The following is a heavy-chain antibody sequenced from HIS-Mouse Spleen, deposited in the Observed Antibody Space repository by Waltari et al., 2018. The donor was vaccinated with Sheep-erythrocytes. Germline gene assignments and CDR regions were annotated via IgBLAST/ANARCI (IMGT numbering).Heavy chain of an antibody. CDR3: AKDISRNIVVVPAAVGDY. J-gene: IGHJ4*02. CDR2: ISWNSGSI. Sequence: EVQLVESGGGLVQPGRSLRLSCAASGFSFDDYAMHWVRQAPGISWNSGSIGYADSVKGRFTISRDNAKNSLYLQMNSLRAEDTALYYCAKDISRNIVVVPAAVGDYWGQGTLVTVSS. D-gene: IGHD2-2*01. V-gene: IGHV3-9*01. CDR1: GFSFDDYA.